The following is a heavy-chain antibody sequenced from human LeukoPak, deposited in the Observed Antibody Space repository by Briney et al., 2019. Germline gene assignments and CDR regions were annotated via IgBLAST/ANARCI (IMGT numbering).Heavy chain of an antibody. CDR1: GFTFSGSA. D-gene: IGHD5-24*01. CDR3: TRHNAVDMATISLDY. V-gene: IGHV3-73*01. J-gene: IGHJ4*02. CDR2: IRSKANSYAT. Sequence: PGGSLRLSCAASGFTFSGSAMHWVRQASGKGLEWVGRIRSKANSYATAYAASVKGRFTISRDDSKNTAYLQMNSLKTEDTAVYYCTRHNAVDMATISLDYWGQGTLVTVSS.